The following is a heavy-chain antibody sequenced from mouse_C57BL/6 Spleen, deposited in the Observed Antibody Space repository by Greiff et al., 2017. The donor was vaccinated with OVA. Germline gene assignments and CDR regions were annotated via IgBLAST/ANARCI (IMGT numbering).Heavy chain of an antibody. CDR3: ARGGYYDYGRDYFGY. V-gene: IGHV1-55*01. Sequence: QVQLQQPGAELVKPGASVKMSCKASGYTFTSYWITWVKQRPGQGLEWIGDIYPGSGSTNYNEKFKSKATLTVDTSSSTAYMQRSSLTSEDSAVYYCARGGYYDYGRDYFGYWGQGTTLTVSS. CDR1: GYTFTSYW. D-gene: IGHD2-4*01. CDR2: IYPGSGST. J-gene: IGHJ2*01.